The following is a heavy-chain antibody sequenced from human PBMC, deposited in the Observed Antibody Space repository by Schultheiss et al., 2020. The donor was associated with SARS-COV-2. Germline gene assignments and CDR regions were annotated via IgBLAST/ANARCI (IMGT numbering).Heavy chain of an antibody. Sequence: SGPTLVKPTQTLTLTCTFSGFSLNTYGVGVGWIRQPPGKALEWLAVIYWNDDKRYSPSLQSRVTITKDTSKNQVVLTMANMDPVDTATYYCAHSDSLGYWSGSDCFRKRVDPGGQGTLVTVSS. J-gene: IGHJ5*02. CDR2: IYWNDDK. D-gene: IGHD2-21*02. V-gene: IGHV2-5*01. CDR1: GFSLNTYGVG. CDR3: AHSDSLGYWSGSDCFRKRVDP.